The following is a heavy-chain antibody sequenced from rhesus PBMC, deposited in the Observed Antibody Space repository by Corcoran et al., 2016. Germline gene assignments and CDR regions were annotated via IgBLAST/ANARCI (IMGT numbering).Heavy chain of an antibody. CDR3: AREGLGYFDY. CDR1: GGPISSSY. V-gene: IGHV4-169*02. Sequence: QLQLQESGPGLVKPSETLSVTCAVPGGPISSSYWSWIRQAPGKGLEWVGYIYGSGSSTNYNPSLKSRVTLSVDTSKNQLSLKLSSVTAADTAVYYCAREGLGYFDYWGQGVLVTVSS. J-gene: IGHJ4*01. CDR2: IYGSGSST. D-gene: IGHD3-34*01.